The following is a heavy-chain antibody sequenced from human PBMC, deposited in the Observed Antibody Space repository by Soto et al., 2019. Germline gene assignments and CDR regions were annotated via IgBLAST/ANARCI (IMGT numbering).Heavy chain of an antibody. Sequence: XESLKVSWLCSGYSCGTYWSALVRQMPGKGLECMGIFYPGDSETTYSPSFQGQVTFSADKSISTAYLQWSSLKASDTAMYYCARDGKGGSHFYGMDVWGQGTTVTVSS. V-gene: IGHV5-51*01. J-gene: IGHJ6*02. CDR1: GYSCGTYW. D-gene: IGHD1-26*01. CDR3: ARDGKGGSHFYGMDV. CDR2: FYPGDSET.